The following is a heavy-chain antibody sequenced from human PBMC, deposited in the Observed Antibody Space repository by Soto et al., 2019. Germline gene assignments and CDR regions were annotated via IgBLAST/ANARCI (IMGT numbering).Heavy chain of an antibody. CDR1: GGSFSGYY. Sequence: PSETLSLTCAVYGGSFSGYYWSWIRQPPGKGLEWIGEINHSGSTNYNPSLKSRVTISVDTSKNQFSLKLSSVTAADTAVYYCARGPIAARYYYYYYGMDVWGQGTTVTVSS. J-gene: IGHJ6*02. V-gene: IGHV4-34*01. CDR2: INHSGST. CDR3: ARGPIAARYYYYYYGMDV. D-gene: IGHD6-6*01.